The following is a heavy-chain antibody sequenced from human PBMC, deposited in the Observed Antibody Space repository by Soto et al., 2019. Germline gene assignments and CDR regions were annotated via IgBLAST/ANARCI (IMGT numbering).Heavy chain of an antibody. D-gene: IGHD3-3*01. Sequence: APVKVSCKASGYTFTSYAMHWVRQAPGQRLEWMGWINAGNGNTKYSQKFQGRVTITRDTSASTAYMELSSLRSEDTAVYYCARESTIFGFQHWGQGTLVTVSS. CDR1: GYTFTSYA. V-gene: IGHV1-3*01. CDR3: ARESTIFGFQH. CDR2: INAGNGNT. J-gene: IGHJ1*01.